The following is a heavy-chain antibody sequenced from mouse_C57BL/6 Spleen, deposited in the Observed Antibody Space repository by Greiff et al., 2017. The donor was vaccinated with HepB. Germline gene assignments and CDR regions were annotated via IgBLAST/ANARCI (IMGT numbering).Heavy chain of an antibody. CDR1: GFTFSDYG. CDR3: ARKLRSYYAMDY. CDR2: ISNLAYSI. Sequence: EVKVVESGGGLVQPGGSLKLSCAASGFTFSDYGMAWVRQAPRKGPEWVAFISNLAYSIYYADTVTGRFTISRENAKNTLYLEMSSLRSEDTAMYYCARKLRSYYAMDYWGQGTSVTVSS. D-gene: IGHD3-2*02. J-gene: IGHJ4*01. V-gene: IGHV5-15*01.